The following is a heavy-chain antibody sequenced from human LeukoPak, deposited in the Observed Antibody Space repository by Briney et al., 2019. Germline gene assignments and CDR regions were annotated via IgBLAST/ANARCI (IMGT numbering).Heavy chain of an antibody. J-gene: IGHJ3*02. CDR2: ITWNSDRK. CDR1: GFTVSSNY. CDR3: AKAGGSGYYNDAFDI. V-gene: IGHV3-9*03. D-gene: IGHD3-22*01. Sequence: GGSLRLSCAASGFTVSSNYMSWVRQAPGKGLEWVSGITWNSDRKGYADSVKGRFTISRDNAKNSLYLQMSSLRAEDMALYYCAKAGGSGYYNDAFDIWGQGTMVTVSS.